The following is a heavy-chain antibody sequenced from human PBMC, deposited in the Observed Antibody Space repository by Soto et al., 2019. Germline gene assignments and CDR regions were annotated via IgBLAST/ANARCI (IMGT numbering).Heavy chain of an antibody. CDR1: GGSISSGGYY. D-gene: IGHD5-18*01. CDR3: ARDTPREYSYGYSDY. J-gene: IGHJ4*02. Sequence: SLTCTVSGGSISSGGYYWSWIRQHPGKGLEWIGYIYYSGSTYYNPSLKSRVTISVDTSKNQFSLKLSSVTAADTAVYYCARDTPREYSYGYSDYQGQATLVTVSS. CDR2: IYYSGST. V-gene: IGHV4-31*03.